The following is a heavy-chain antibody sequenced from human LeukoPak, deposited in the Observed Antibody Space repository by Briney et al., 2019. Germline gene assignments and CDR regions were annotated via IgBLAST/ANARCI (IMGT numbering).Heavy chain of an antibody. D-gene: IGHD3-3*01. Sequence: SVKVSCKASGGTFSSYAISWVRQAPGQGLEWMGGIIPIFGTASYAQKFQGRVTITADKSTSTAYMELSSLRSEDTAVYYCARGALYPPDAFDIWGQGTMVTVSS. CDR2: IIPIFGTA. J-gene: IGHJ3*02. CDR3: ARGALYPPDAFDI. CDR1: GGTFSSYA. V-gene: IGHV1-69*06.